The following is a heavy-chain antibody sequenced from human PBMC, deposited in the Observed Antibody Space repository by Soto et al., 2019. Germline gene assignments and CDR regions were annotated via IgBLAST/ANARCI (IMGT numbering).Heavy chain of an antibody. CDR3: ARIVSEQSGYSSGWGTNKYYFDY. Sequence: VSGSYAGEPTQTLTLTCTFSGFSLSTSGMCVSWIRQPPGKALEWLALIDWDDDKYYSTSLKTRLTISKDTSKNQVVLTMTNMDPVDTATYYCARIVSEQSGYSSGWGTNKYYFDYWGQGTLVTVSS. D-gene: IGHD6-19*01. CDR2: IDWDDDK. V-gene: IGHV2-70*01. CDR1: GFSLSTSGMC. J-gene: IGHJ4*02.